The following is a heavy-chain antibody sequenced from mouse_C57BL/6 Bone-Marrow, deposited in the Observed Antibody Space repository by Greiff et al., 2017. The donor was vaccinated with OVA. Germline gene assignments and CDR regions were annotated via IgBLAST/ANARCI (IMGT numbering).Heavy chain of an antibody. V-gene: IGHV1-62-2*01. CDR3: ARHEGPHYYGSSLDY. Sequence: QVQLKESGAELVKPGASVKLSCKASGYTFTESTIHWVKQRSGQGLEWIGWFYPGSGSIKYNEKFKDKATLTADKSSSTVYMELSRLTSEDSAVYFCARHEGPHYYGSSLDYWGQGTTLTVSS. J-gene: IGHJ2*01. CDR1: GYTFTEST. CDR2: FYPGSGSI. D-gene: IGHD1-1*01.